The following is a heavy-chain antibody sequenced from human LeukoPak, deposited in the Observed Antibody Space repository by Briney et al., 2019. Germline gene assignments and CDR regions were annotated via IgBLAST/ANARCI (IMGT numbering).Heavy chain of an antibody. V-gene: IGHV4-61*05. CDR1: GGSISSSSYY. CDR2: IYYSGSA. J-gene: IGHJ4*02. Sequence: PSETLSLTCTVSGGSISSSSYYWGWIHQPPGKGLEWIGYIYYSGSAKYNPSLKSRVTISVDTSKNQLSLKLSSVTAADAAVYYCAKSYNSGWNTGWDYWGQGTLVTVSS. CDR3: AKSYNSGWNTGWDY. D-gene: IGHD6-19*01.